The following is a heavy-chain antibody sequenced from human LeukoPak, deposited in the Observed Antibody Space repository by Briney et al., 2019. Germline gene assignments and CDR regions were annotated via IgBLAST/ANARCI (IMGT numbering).Heavy chain of an antibody. J-gene: IGHJ4*02. CDR3: TTDLDIVVVVAQVRDY. CDR1: GFTFSNAW. D-gene: IGHD2-15*01. V-gene: IGHV3-15*01. Sequence: GGSLRLSCAASGFTFSNAWMSWVRQAPGKGLEWVGRIKSKTDGGTTDYAAPVKGRFTISRDDSKNTLYLQMNSLKTEDTAVYYCTTDLDIVVVVAQVRDYWGQGTLVTVSS. CDR2: IKSKTDGGTT.